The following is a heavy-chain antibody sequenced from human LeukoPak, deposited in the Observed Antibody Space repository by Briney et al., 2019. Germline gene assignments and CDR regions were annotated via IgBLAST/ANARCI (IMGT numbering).Heavy chain of an antibody. J-gene: IGHJ4*02. CDR2: FYYSGST. V-gene: IGHV4-38-2*02. CDR1: GYSISSGYY. Sequence: SETLSLTCTVSGYSISSGYYWGWIRQPPGKGLEWIGSFYYSGSTYYNPSLKSRVTISVDTSKTQFSLKLSSVTAADTAVYYCARLRVRGYGYGPWEGPTWLDYWGQGTLVTVSS. CDR3: ARLRVRGYGYGPWEGPTWLDY. D-gene: IGHD5-18*01.